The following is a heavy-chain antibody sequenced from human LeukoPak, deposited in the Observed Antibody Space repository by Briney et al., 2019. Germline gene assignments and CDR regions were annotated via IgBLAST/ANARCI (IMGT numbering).Heavy chain of an antibody. D-gene: IGHD5-18*01. Sequence: GGSLRLSCAASGFTLTSFAMTWVRQAPGKGLEWVSAISGSGGSTYYADSVKGRFTISRDNSKNTLYLQMNSLRAEDTAVYYCAKGTREYSYLLILDYWGQGTLVTVSS. CDR1: GFTLTSFA. CDR3: AKGTREYSYLLILDY. CDR2: ISGSGGST. V-gene: IGHV3-23*01. J-gene: IGHJ4*02.